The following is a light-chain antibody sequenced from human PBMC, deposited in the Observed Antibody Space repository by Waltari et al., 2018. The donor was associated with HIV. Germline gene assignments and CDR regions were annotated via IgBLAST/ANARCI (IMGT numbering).Light chain of an antibody. V-gene: IGLV1-44*01. J-gene: IGLJ3*02. CDR3: AACDDSLNGPM. CDR1: GPHTGSND. CDR2: SNT. Sequence: QSVLTQPPSASGTPGQRVTTSCSGIGPHTGSNDVNWYQQLPGTAPKLLSYSNTQRPSGVPDRFSGSKSGTSASLAISGLQSEEDADYYCAACDDSLNGPMFGGGTKLTVL.